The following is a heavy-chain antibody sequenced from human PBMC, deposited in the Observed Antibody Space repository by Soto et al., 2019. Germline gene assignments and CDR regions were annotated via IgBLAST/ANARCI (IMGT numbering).Heavy chain of an antibody. J-gene: IGHJ3*02. CDR2: IDPSDSYT. Sequence: PGESLKISCKGSGYSFTSYWISWVRQMPGKGLEWMGRIDPSDSYTNYSPSFQGHVTISADKSISTAYLQWSSLKASDTAMYYCAVYGESYDAFDIWGQGTMVTVSS. D-gene: IGHD4-17*01. CDR3: AVYGESYDAFDI. V-gene: IGHV5-10-1*01. CDR1: GYSFTSYW.